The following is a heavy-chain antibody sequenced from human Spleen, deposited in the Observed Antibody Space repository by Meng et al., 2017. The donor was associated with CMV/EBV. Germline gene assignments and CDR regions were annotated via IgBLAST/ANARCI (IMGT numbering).Heavy chain of an antibody. D-gene: IGHD4-17*01. CDR2: IHPHRGDT. CDR3: ARGQYGDPFDY. Sequence: VKVSCKASGYTFTAHYFHWVRQAPGQGLEWMGWIHPHRGDTNYAQQFQGRVTITRNTSISTAYMELSSLRSEGTAVYYCARGQYGDPFDYWGQGTLVTVSS. J-gene: IGHJ4*02. CDR1: GYTFTAHY. V-gene: IGHV1-2*02.